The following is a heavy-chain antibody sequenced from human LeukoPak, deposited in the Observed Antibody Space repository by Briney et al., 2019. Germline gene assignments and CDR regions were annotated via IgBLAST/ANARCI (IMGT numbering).Heavy chain of an antibody. Sequence: PGKSLRLSSAASGFILGTYPMHWVRQAPGKGMEWVAVISYDGSTTYYADSMKGRFTVSRDNSKNTLYLQMNGLRAEDTAVYYCARDLFRYFHWLWGIDYWGQGTLVTVSS. J-gene: IGHJ4*02. CDR3: ARDLFRYFHWLWGIDY. D-gene: IGHD3-9*01. CDR2: ISYDGSTT. V-gene: IGHV3-30*04. CDR1: GFILGTYP.